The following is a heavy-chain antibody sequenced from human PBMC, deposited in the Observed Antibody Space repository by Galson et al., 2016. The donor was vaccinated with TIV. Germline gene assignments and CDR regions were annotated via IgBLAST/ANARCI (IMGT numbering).Heavy chain of an antibody. J-gene: IGHJ4*02. CDR2: ILPVSRTS. CDR1: GGTFNNFA. D-gene: IGHD2-21*02. CDR3: ARDVPCGGSCSFFDN. V-gene: IGHV1-69*05. Sequence: SVKVSCKASGGTFNNFAFNWVRQAPGQGLEWMGGILPVSRTSNYAQKFQDRVTFTTDESTNTAYMELNGLGSDDTAVYYCARDVPCGGSCSFFDNWGQGAPVTVSA.